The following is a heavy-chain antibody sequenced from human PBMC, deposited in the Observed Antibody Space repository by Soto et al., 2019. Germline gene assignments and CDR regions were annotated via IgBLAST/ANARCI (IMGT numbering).Heavy chain of an antibody. CDR2: IYYSGST. Sequence: SETLSLTCTVSGGSISSYYWSWIRQPPGKGLEWIGYIYYSGSTNYNPSLKSRVTISVDTSKNQFSLKLSSVTAADTAVYYCARMVSGDYAHYWGPGPLVTVSS. D-gene: IGHD4-17*01. CDR3: ARMVSGDYAHY. CDR1: GGSISSYY. V-gene: IGHV4-59*08. J-gene: IGHJ4*02.